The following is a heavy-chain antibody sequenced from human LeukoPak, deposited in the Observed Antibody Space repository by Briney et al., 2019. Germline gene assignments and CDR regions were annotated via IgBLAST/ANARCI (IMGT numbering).Heavy chain of an antibody. V-gene: IGHV3-30*18. D-gene: IGHD1-26*01. Sequence: QSGRSLRLSCVASGFTFGSYGMHWVRQAPGKGLEWVAVISYDGSNKYYADSVKGRFTISRDNSKNTLYLQMNSLRAEDTAVYYCAKPQILGVGATFSALDYWGQGTLVTVSS. CDR1: GFTFGSYG. CDR2: ISYDGSNK. CDR3: AKPQILGVGATFSALDY. J-gene: IGHJ4*02.